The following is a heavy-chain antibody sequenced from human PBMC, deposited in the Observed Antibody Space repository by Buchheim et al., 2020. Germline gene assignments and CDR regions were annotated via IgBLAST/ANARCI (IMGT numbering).Heavy chain of an antibody. D-gene: IGHD6-13*01. CDR3: ARHVTYSSSWYDY. CDR2: IYYSGST. J-gene: IGHJ4*02. Sequence: QVQLQESGPGLVKPSETLSLTCTVSGGSISRYYWSWIRQPPGKGLEWIGYIYYSGSTNYNPSLKSRVNISVEQSKNQFSLKLSSVTAADTAVYYCARHVTYSSSWYDYWGQGTL. CDR1: GGSISRYY. V-gene: IGHV4-59*08.